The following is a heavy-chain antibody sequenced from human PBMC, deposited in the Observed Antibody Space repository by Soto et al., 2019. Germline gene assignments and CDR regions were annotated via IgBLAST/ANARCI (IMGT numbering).Heavy chain of an antibody. CDR2: IWYDGSNK. Sequence: QVQLVESGGGVVQPGRSLRLSCAASGFTFSSYGMHWVRQAPGKGLEWVAVIWYDGSNKYYADSVKGRFTISRDNSKNTLYLKMNSLRAEDTAVYYCARTHDIAPYYFDYWGQGTLVTVSS. V-gene: IGHV3-33*01. J-gene: IGHJ4*02. CDR1: GFTFSSYG. D-gene: IGHD3-9*01. CDR3: ARTHDIAPYYFDY.